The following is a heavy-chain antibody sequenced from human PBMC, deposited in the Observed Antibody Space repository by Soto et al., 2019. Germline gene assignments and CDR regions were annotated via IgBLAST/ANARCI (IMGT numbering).Heavy chain of an antibody. V-gene: IGHV3-23*01. J-gene: IGHJ4*02. CDR3: VKDDGGYPSTAPH. D-gene: IGHD3-22*01. CDR1: GITISNYP. Sequence: EVQLLESGGGSVQAGGSLRLSCAASGITISNYPMSWVRQAPGKGLDWVSGISGSGDRTYYADSAKGRFTISKDISKNPLSLQLDSLGVEDSAVYFCVKDDGGYPSTAPHWGQGTLVTVSS. CDR2: ISGSGDRT.